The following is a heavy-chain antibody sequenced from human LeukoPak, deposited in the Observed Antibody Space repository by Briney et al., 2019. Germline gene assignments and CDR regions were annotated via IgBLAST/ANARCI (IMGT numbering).Heavy chain of an antibody. J-gene: IGHJ3*02. CDR3: ARVPDDIVVVVAAGTYAFDI. D-gene: IGHD2-15*01. V-gene: IGHV4-4*07. CDR1: GGSISSYY. Sequence: SETLSLTCTVSGGSISSYYWSWIRQPAGKGLEWIGRIYTSGSTNYNPSLKSRVTMSVDTSKNQFSLKLSSVTAADTAVYYCARVPDDIVVVVAAGTYAFDIWGQGTMDSVSS. CDR2: IYTSGST.